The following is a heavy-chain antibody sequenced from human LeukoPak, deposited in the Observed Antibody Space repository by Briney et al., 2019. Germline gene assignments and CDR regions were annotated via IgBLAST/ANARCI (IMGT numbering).Heavy chain of an antibody. CDR2: ISSSSSYI. CDR1: GFTFSSYS. D-gene: IGHD2-2*01. Sequence: AGGSLRLSCAASGFTFSSYSMNWVRQAPGKGLEWVSSISSSSSYIYYADSVKGRFTVSRDNAKNSLYLQMNSLRAEDTAVYYCARDRTVVVPAADYYYMDVWGKGTTVTASS. CDR3: ARDRTVVVPAADYYYMDV. V-gene: IGHV3-21*01. J-gene: IGHJ6*03.